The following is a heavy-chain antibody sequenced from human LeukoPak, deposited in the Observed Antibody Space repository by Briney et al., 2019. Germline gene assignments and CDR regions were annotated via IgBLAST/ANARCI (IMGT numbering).Heavy chain of an antibody. CDR1: GGSFNGYY. J-gene: IGHJ4*02. Sequence: PSETLSLTCAVYGGSFNGYYWSWIRQPPGKGLEWIGEINHSGSTNYNPSLKSRVTISVDTSKNQFSLKLSSVTAADTAVYYCATRKTFGDRAFDYWGQGTLVTVSS. V-gene: IGHV4-34*01. CDR3: ATRKTFGDRAFDY. CDR2: INHSGST. D-gene: IGHD3-10*01.